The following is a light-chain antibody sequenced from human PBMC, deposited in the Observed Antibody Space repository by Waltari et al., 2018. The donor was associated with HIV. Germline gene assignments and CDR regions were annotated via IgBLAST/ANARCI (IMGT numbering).Light chain of an antibody. CDR3: SSYAGSNIL. Sequence: QSALTQPPSASGSPGQSVTLSCTGTSSDVGGYHYFSWYQQHPGKAPKLMIYEVSKRPSGVPDRFSGSKSGNTASLTVSGLQAEDEADYYCSSYAGSNILFGGGTKLTVL. CDR1: SSDVGGYHY. CDR2: EVS. V-gene: IGLV2-8*01. J-gene: IGLJ2*01.